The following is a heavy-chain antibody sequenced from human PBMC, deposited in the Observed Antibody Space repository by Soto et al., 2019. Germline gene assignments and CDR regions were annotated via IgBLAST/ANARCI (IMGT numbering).Heavy chain of an antibody. CDR2: IYYSGST. D-gene: IGHD1-26*01. CDR3: ARQGSGSYNAFDI. Sequence: QLQLQESGPGLVKPSETLSHTCTVSGGSISSSSYYWGWIRQPPGKGLEWIGTIYYSGSTYYNPSLKSRVTISVDTSKNQFSLKLSSVTAADTAVYYCARQGSGSYNAFDIWGQGTVVTVSS. V-gene: IGHV4-39*01. J-gene: IGHJ3*02. CDR1: GGSISSSSYY.